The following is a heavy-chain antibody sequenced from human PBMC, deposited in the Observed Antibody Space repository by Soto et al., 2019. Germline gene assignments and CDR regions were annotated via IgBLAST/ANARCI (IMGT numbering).Heavy chain of an antibody. CDR1: GGSFSGYY. CDR2: INHSGST. D-gene: IGHD3-3*01. V-gene: IGHV4-34*01. Sequence: SETLSLTCAVYGGSFSGYYWSWIRQPPGKGLEWIGEINHSGSTNYNPSLKSRVTISVDTSKNQFSLKLSSVTAADTAVYYCARVYKIFGVVIIPGFVDYWGQGTLVTVSS. J-gene: IGHJ4*02. CDR3: ARVYKIFGVVIIPGFVDY.